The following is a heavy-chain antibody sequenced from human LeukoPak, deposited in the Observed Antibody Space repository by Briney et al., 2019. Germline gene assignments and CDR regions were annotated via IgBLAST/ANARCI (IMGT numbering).Heavy chain of an antibody. Sequence: SETLSLTCTVSGGSVSSDRYYWSWIRQPPGKGLEWTGYVYYTGSTKDNPSLKSRVTISVDTSKNQFSLKLSSVTAADTAVYYCARDQDGTTYLDYWGQGTLVTVSS. CDR1: GGSVSSDRYY. CDR3: ARDQDGTTYLDY. D-gene: IGHD1-1*01. V-gene: IGHV4-61*01. J-gene: IGHJ4*02. CDR2: VYYTGST.